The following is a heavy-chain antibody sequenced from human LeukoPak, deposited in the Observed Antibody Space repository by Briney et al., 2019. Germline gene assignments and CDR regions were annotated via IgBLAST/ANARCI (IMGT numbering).Heavy chain of an antibody. J-gene: IGHJ4*02. CDR2: ITGTSAGT. D-gene: IGHD1-1*01. Sequence: GGSLRLSCAASGFTFSSYAISWFRQAPGKGLEGGSSITGTSAGTYYTYSVKGRFTISRDNSKNTLYLQMNSLRAEDTAVYFCARERLERHLSFDYWGQGTLVTVSS. CDR3: ARERLERHLSFDY. CDR1: GFTFSSYA. V-gene: IGHV3-23*01.